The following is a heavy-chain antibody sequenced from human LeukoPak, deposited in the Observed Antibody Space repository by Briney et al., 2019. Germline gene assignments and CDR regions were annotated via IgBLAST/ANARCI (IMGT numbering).Heavy chain of an antibody. J-gene: IGHJ2*01. CDR2: IIPIFGTA. D-gene: IGHD2-15*01. CDR3: ARDPFSYCSGGSCYPGYFDL. Sequence: SVTVSCKASGGTFSSYAISWVRQAPGQGLEWMGGIIPIFGTANYAQKFQGRVTITADESTSTAYMELSSLRSEDTAVYYCARDPFSYCSGGSCYPGYFDLWGRGTLVTVSS. CDR1: GGTFSSYA. V-gene: IGHV1-69*13.